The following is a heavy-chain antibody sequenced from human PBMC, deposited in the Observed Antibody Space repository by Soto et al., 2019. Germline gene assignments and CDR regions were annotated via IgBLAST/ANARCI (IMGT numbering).Heavy chain of an antibody. CDR1: GGSISSGDYY. D-gene: IGHD5-12*01. Sequence: SETLSLTCTVSGGSISSGDYYWSWIRQPPGKGLEWIGYIYYSGSTYYNPSLKSRVTISVDTSKNQFSLKLSSVTAADTAVYYCARGRMRGYSGYVPFDYWGRGTLVTVS. J-gene: IGHJ4*02. V-gene: IGHV4-30-4*01. CDR3: ARGRMRGYSGYVPFDY. CDR2: IYYSGST.